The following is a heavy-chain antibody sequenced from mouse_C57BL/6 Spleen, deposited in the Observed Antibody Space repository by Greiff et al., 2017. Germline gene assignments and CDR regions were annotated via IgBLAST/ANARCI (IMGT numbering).Heavy chain of an antibody. Sequence: VQLQQPGAELVKPGASVKLSCKASGYTFTSYWMQWVKQRPGQGLEWIGELDPSDSYTNYNQKFKGKATLTVDTSSSTAYMQRSSLTSEDSAVYYCARKGSPYAMDYWGQGTSVTVSS. V-gene: IGHV1-50*01. CDR2: LDPSDSYT. J-gene: IGHJ4*01. CDR3: ARKGSPYAMDY. CDR1: GYTFTSYW.